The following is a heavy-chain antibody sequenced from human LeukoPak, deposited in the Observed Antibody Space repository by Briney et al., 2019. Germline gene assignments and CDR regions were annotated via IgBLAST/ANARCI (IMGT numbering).Heavy chain of an antibody. V-gene: IGHV2-70*17. CDR1: GFSLSTSEMC. J-gene: IGHJ3*01. Sequence: SGSALVKPPQTLTLTCTFSGFSLSTSEMCVSWIRQPPGKALEWLARIDWDDEKFYSTSLKTRLTISKVTSRNQVILTMTNLDPVDTATYYCAWMMRHRGHSHGFDVWGPGTMVTVSS. CDR2: IDWDDEK. D-gene: IGHD2-15*01. CDR3: AWMMRHRGHSHGFDV.